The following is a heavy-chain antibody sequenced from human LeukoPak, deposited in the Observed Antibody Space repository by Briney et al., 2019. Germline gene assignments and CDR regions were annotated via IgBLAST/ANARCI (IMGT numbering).Heavy chain of an antibody. Sequence: GESLKISCKGTGYSFTNYWIGWVRQMPGKGLEWMGIIYPGDSDTRYSPSFQGQVTISADKSISTAYLQWSSLKASDTAMYYCARQGYSSSWPQGGFDYWGQGTLVTVSS. V-gene: IGHV5-51*01. J-gene: IGHJ4*02. CDR1: GYSFTNYW. CDR2: IYPGDSDT. D-gene: IGHD6-13*01. CDR3: ARQGYSSSWPQGGFDY.